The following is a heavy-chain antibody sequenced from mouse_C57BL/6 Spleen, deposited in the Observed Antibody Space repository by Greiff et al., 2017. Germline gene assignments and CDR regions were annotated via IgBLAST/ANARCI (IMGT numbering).Heavy chain of an antibody. CDR2: INYDGSST. D-gene: IGHD2-3*01. V-gene: IGHV5-16*01. J-gene: IGHJ2*01. CDR1: GFTFSDYY. CDR3: ARERDGYWGY. Sequence: EVKLMESEGGLVQPGSSMKLSCTASGFTFSDYYMAWVRQVPEKGLEWVANINYDGSSTYYLDSLKSRFIISRDNAKNILYLQMSSLKSEDTATXYCARERDGYWGYWGQGTTLTVSS.